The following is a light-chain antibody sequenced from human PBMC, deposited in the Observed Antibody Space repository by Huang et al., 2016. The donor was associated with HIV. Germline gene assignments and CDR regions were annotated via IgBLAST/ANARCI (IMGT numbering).Light chain of an antibody. V-gene: IGKV3D-20*01. CDR2: DAS. J-gene: IGKJ4*01. CDR3: QQYGSTPLT. CDR1: QSVTGNH. Sequence: EIVLTQTPATLSLSPGESVTLSCGASQSVTGNHLAWYQKKTGLARKLLIYDASNRATGIPDRCSGSGSGTDFTLTISRLEPEDFAVYYCQQYGSTPLTFGGGTKVEI.